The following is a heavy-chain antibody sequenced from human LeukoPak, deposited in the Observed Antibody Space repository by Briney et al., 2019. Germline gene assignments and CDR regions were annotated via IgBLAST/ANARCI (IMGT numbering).Heavy chain of an antibody. D-gene: IGHD5-24*01. J-gene: IGHJ4*02. CDR3: ARTPARRLQLPDY. Sequence: SVKVSCKASGGTFSSYAISWVRQAPGQGLEWMGGIIPIFGTANYAQKFQGRVTITTDEPTSTAYLVLSSPGSEATAADSFARTPARRLQLPDYWGQGTLVTVSS. V-gene: IGHV1-69*05. CDR1: GGTFSSYA. CDR2: IIPIFGTA.